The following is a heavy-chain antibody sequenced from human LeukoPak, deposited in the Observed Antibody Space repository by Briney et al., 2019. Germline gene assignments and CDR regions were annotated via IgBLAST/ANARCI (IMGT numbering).Heavy chain of an antibody. CDR1: GYTFTSYY. D-gene: IGHD3-9*01. Sequence: ASVKVSCKASGYTFTSYYMHWVRQAPGQGLEWMGIINPSGGSTSYAQKFQGRVTMTGDTSTSTVYMELSSLRSEDTAVYYCARDHTVLRYFDWSPWDSSGYKGAFDIWGQGTMVTVSS. CDR2: INPSGGST. V-gene: IGHV1-46*01. J-gene: IGHJ3*02. CDR3: ARDHTVLRYFDWSPWDSSGYKGAFDI.